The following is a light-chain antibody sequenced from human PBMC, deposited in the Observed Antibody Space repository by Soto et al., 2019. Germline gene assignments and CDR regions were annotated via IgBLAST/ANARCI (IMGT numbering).Light chain of an antibody. V-gene: IGKV3-11*01. CDR2: DAS. CDR3: QQGNNWPPLLP. J-gene: IGKJ4*01. CDR1: ESVISD. Sequence: EIVLTQSPATLSLSPGERATLSCRASESVISDLAWYQQKPGPAPRLLIYDASNRATGIPASCSARASRTDFNRTNSSLEAEDYSVYYCQQGNNWPPLLPFGGGTNVDSK.